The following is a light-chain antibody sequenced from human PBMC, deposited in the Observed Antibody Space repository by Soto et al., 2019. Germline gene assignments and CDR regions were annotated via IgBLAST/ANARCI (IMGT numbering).Light chain of an antibody. V-gene: IGLV2-14*02. CDR2: EGS. CDR1: SSDVGSYNL. CDR3: SSYTSSNTQV. J-gene: IGLJ1*01. Sequence: QSVLTQPASVSGSPGQSITISCTGTSSDVGSYNLVSWYQQHPGKAPKLMIYEGSKRPSGVSNRFSGSKSGNTASLTISGLQAEDETDYYCSSYTSSNTQVFGTGTKVTVL.